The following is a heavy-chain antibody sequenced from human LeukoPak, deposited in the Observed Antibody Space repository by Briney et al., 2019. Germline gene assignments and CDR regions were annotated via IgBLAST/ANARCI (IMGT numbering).Heavy chain of an antibody. CDR1: GFTFSSFG. Sequence: VQPGRSLTLSCAASGFTFSSFGMHWVRQAPGKGMEWLAVIWYDASNKYYADSVKGRFTISRDNSKNTLYLQMNGLRDDDTAVYYCVRGVGVSRFNYFDPWGQGTLVTVSS. J-gene: IGHJ5*02. V-gene: IGHV3-33*01. CDR3: VRGVGVSRFNYFDP. CDR2: IWYDASNK. D-gene: IGHD5-24*01.